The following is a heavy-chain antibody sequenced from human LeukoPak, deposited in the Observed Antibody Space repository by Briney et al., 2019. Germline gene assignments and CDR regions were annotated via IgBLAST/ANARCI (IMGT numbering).Heavy chain of an antibody. D-gene: IGHD6-13*01. Sequence: GGSLRLSCAASGFTFSSYSMNWVRQAPGKGLEWVSSISSSSSYIYYADSVKGRFTISRDNAKNSLYLQMNSLRAEDTAVYYCARAWYSSSWLHRGEFDPWGQGTLVTVSS. CDR2: ISSSSSYI. CDR3: ARAWYSSSWLHRGEFDP. J-gene: IGHJ5*02. CDR1: GFTFSSYS. V-gene: IGHV3-21*01.